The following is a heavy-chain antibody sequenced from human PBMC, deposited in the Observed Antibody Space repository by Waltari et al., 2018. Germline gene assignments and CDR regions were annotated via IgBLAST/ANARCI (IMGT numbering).Heavy chain of an antibody. V-gene: IGHV3-73*02. CDR2: IRSRFNNSET. CDR1: GFNYNDST. J-gene: IGHJ4*02. Sequence: EVPLVESGGTMVQQGGAIKLRCATSGFNYNDSTLHWVRQASGKGLEWIGVIRSRFNNSETRYAASVKGRFTLSRDDSKNTVYLEMHSLKNADTALYYCAKQKTGGANDYWGQGTVVTVSA. D-gene: IGHD3-16*01. CDR3: AKQKTGGANDY.